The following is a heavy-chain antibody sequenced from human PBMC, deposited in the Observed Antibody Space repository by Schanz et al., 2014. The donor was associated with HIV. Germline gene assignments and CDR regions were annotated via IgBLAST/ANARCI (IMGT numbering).Heavy chain of an antibody. V-gene: IGHV3-30*03. CDR3: ARQGLRFSFWLDY. D-gene: IGHD4-17*01. Sequence: QVQLVESGGGVVQPGRSLRLSCAASGFTFNNYGIHWVRQAPGKGLEWMGVISYDGRNKYYADSVKGRFTISRDNSKNTLYLQMNNLRAEDTAVYGCARQGLRFSFWLDYWGQGTPVTVS. CDR1: GFTFNNYG. J-gene: IGHJ4*02. CDR2: ISYDGRNK.